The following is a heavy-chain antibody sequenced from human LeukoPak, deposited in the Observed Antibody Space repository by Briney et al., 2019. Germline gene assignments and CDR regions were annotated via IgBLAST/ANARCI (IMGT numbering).Heavy chain of an antibody. CDR1: GGAISNYF. CDR2: IYDTGST. J-gene: IGHJ4*02. CDR3: ARAGSGRLVFSL. D-gene: IGHD2-21*02. V-gene: IGHV4-59*01. Sequence: SETLSLTCTVSGGAISNYFWGWIRQPPGKGLEWIGYIYDTGSTNYNPSLKSRVTISVDTSKNQFSLRLSSVTAADTAVYYCARAGSGRLVFSLWSQGTLVTVSS.